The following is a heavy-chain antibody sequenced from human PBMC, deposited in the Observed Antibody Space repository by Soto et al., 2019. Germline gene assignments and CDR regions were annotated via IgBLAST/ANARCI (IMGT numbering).Heavy chain of an antibody. Sequence: QVQLVESGGGVVQPGRSLRLSCVASGFTFSSYAMHWVRQAPSKGLAWVTLISHNGSNKYYADSVKGRFTISRDNSKNTLYLQMNSLRAEDTAVYYCARGGLTGNTKGEGGVDPWGQGTLVTVSS. CDR3: ARGGLTGNTKGEGGVDP. J-gene: IGHJ5*02. CDR2: ISHNGSNK. V-gene: IGHV3-30-3*01. CDR1: GFTFSSYA. D-gene: IGHD1-7*01.